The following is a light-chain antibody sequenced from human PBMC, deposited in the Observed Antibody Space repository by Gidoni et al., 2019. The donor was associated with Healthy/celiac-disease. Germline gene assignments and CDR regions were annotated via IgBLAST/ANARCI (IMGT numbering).Light chain of an antibody. J-gene: IGKJ3*01. Sequence: AIQLTQSPSSLSASVGDRVTITCRASQGISSALAWYQQKPGKAPKLLIYDASSLESRVPSRFGSSRAGTDVTLTISSMQPEDFAAYYCQQFNNYPQGITFGPGTKVDIK. V-gene: IGKV1D-13*01. CDR2: DAS. CDR1: QGISSA. CDR3: QQFNNYPQGIT.